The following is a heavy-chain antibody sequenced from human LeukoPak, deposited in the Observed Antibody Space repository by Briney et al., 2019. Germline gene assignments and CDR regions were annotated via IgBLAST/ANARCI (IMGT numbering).Heavy chain of an antibody. V-gene: IGHV4-39*01. Sequence: SETLSLTCIVSGGSISSITSLTYYWNWIRQSPGTGLEWIGSVHYSGSTYYNPSLKSRVTMSVDTSKNQFFLKLNSVTAADTAVYYCARGRPYSGGYHFDYWGQGTLVTVSA. D-gene: IGHD1-26*01. CDR1: GGSISSITSLTYY. CDR2: VHYSGST. CDR3: ARGRPYSGGYHFDY. J-gene: IGHJ4*02.